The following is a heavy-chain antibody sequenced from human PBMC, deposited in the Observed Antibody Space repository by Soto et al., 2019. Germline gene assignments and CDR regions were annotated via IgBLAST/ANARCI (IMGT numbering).Heavy chain of an antibody. Sequence: ASVKVSCKASGYTFTSYAMHWVRQAPGQRLEWMGWINAGNGNTKYSQKFQGRVTITRDTSASTAYMELSSLRSEDTAVYYCARWERYYDFWSGMNWSGYDYWGQGTLVTVSS. J-gene: IGHJ4*02. CDR1: GYTFTSYA. V-gene: IGHV1-3*01. CDR3: ARWERYYDFWSGMNWSGYDY. CDR2: INAGNGNT. D-gene: IGHD3-3*01.